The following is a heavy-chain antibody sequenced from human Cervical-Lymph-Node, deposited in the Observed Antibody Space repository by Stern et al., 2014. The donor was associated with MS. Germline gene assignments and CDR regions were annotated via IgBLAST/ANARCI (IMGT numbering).Heavy chain of an antibody. CDR3: AKETVAADNNWFDP. J-gene: IGHJ5*02. D-gene: IGHD6-19*01. V-gene: IGHV4-61*02. Sequence: QLQLQESGPGLVKPSQTLSLTCTVSGGSISSGNSYWSWIRQPAGRGLEWIGRIYTSGTTKYNPSLKSRVTISVDPPKNQSSRRLSSVTAADTAVYYCAKETVAADNNWFDPWGQGTLVTVSS. CDR1: GGSISSGNSY. CDR2: IYTSGTT.